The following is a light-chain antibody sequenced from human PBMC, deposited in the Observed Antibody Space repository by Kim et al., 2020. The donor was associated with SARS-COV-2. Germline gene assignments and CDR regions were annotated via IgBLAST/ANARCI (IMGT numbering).Light chain of an antibody. V-gene: IGKV1-39*01. Sequence: ASVGDTITISGRASQAIDKSLNWYQHKPGIPPSLLIYDASTLQSGVPPRFRGRGSGTEFTLIINSLQPEDLATYFCQQSSALPRTFGQGTKVDIK. CDR3: QQSSALPRT. J-gene: IGKJ1*01. CDR1: QAIDKS. CDR2: DAS.